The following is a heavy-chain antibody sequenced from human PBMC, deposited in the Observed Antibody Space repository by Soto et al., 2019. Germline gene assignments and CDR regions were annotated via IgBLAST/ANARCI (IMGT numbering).Heavy chain of an antibody. CDR1: GFTFSSYA. D-gene: IGHD1-26*01. CDR3: VRGPLEWELPAFDY. V-gene: IGHV3-30-3*01. J-gene: IGHJ4*02. Sequence: QVQLVESGGGVVQPGRSLRLSCAASGFTFSSYAMHWVRQAPGKGLEWVAVISYDGSNKYYADSVKGRFTISRDNSKNTLYLQMNSLRAEDTAVYYCVRGPLEWELPAFDYWGQGTLVTVSS. CDR2: ISYDGSNK.